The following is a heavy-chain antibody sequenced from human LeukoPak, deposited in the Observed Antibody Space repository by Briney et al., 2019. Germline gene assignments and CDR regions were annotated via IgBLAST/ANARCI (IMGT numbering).Heavy chain of an antibody. CDR3: ARDLIGPKYYFDY. CDR2: ISGSGDST. CDR1: GFTFSSYA. D-gene: IGHD3-22*01. V-gene: IGHV3-23*01. J-gene: IGHJ4*02. Sequence: GGSLRLSCAASGFTFSSYAMNWVRQAPGKGLEWVSGISGSGDSTYYADSVKGRFTISRDNAKNSLYLQMDSLRAEDTAVYYCARDLIGPKYYFDYWGQGTLVTVSS.